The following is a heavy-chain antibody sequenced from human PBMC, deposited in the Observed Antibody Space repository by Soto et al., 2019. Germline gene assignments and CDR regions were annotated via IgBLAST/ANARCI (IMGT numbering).Heavy chain of an antibody. CDR1: GYSFTSYW. D-gene: IGHD3-3*01. CDR3: ARLSSFWSGYYTGIDFDY. CDR2: TDPSDSYT. V-gene: IGHV5-10-1*01. Sequence: PGESLKISCKGSGYSFTSYWISWVRQMPGKGLEWMGRTDPSDSYTNYSPSFQGHVTISADKSISTAYLQWSSLKASDTAMYYCARLSSFWSGYYTGIDFDYWGQGTLVTVSS. J-gene: IGHJ4*02.